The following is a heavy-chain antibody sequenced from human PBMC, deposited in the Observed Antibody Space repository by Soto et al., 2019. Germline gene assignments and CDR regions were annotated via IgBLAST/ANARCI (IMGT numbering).Heavy chain of an antibody. V-gene: IGHV3-23*01. J-gene: IGHJ4*02. CDR2: ISGSGGST. CDR1: GFTFSSYA. CDR3: AKFHPMVRGVTTHPFDY. Sequence: GGSLRLSCAASGFTFSSYAMSWVRQAPGKGLEWVSAISGSGGSTYYADSVKGRFTISRDNSKNTLYLQMNSLRAEDTAVYYCAKFHPMVRGVTTHPFDYWGQGTLVTVSS. D-gene: IGHD3-10*01.